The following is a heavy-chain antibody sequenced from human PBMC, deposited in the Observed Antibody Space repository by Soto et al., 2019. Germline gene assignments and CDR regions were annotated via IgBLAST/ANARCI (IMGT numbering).Heavy chain of an antibody. CDR2: IWNDGSNK. J-gene: IGHJ4*02. Sequence: QVHLAESGGGVVQPGRSLRLSCAASGFTFSTYGMHWVRQAPGKGLEWVAVIWNDGSNKYYGDSVKGRFTISRDNSKNTLYLYMNCFRADDTAVYYCAWGGVPFDYWGQGTLVTVSS. V-gene: IGHV3-33*01. D-gene: IGHD3-10*01. CDR3: AWGGVPFDY. CDR1: GFTFSTYG.